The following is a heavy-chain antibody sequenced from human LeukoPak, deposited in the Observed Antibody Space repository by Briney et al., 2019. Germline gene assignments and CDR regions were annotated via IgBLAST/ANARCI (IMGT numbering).Heavy chain of an antibody. Sequence: GGSLRLSCAASGFTVSSNYMSWVRQAPGKGLEWVSVIYSGGSTYYADSVKGRFTISRDSSKNTLYLQMNSLRAEDMAVYYCASVNLGYYFDYWGQGTLVTVSS. CDR1: GFTVSSNY. J-gene: IGHJ4*02. CDR2: IYSGGST. CDR3: ASVNLGYYFDY. V-gene: IGHV3-66*02.